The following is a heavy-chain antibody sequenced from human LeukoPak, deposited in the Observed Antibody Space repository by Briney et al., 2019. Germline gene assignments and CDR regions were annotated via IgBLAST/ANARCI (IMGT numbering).Heavy chain of an antibody. CDR1: GYTFTSYG. D-gene: IGHD3-3*01. CDR3: ARDYIQHYDFWSGPPYNWFDP. V-gene: IGHV1-18*01. CDR2: ISAYNGNT. J-gene: IGHJ5*02. Sequence: ASVKVSCKASGYTFTSYGISWVRQAPGQGREGMGWISAYNGNTNYAQKLQGRVTMTTDTSTSPAYMELRSLRSDDTAVYYCARDYIQHYDFWSGPPYNWFDPWGQGTLVTVSS.